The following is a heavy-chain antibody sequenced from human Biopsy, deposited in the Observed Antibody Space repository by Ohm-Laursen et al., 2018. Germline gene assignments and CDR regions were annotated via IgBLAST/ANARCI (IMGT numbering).Heavy chain of an antibody. D-gene: IGHD3-16*01. CDR2: IHYSGNT. Sequence: TLSLTCTVSGVSINTGGYYWTWIRQHPGTGLEWIGYIHYSGNTLYNPSLNSRLTISVDTSRNQFSLKLTSVTAADTALYYCTRAGGGKIYGLWGQGTLVTVSS. CDR1: GVSINTGGYY. V-gene: IGHV4-31*03. CDR3: TRAGGGKIYGL. J-gene: IGHJ4*02.